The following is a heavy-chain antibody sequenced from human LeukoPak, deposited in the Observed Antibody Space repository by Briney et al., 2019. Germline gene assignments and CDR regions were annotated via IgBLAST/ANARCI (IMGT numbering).Heavy chain of an antibody. CDR1: GYTFTGYY. CDR3: ARGAVAGTVGHFQH. V-gene: IGHV1-2*02. CDR2: INPNSGGT. Sequence: GASVKVSCKASGYTFTGYYMHWVRQAPGQGLEWMGWINPNSGGTNYAQKFQGRVTMTRDTSISTAYMELSRLRSDDTAVYYCARGAVAGTVGHFQHWGQGTLVTVSS. J-gene: IGHJ1*01. D-gene: IGHD6-19*01.